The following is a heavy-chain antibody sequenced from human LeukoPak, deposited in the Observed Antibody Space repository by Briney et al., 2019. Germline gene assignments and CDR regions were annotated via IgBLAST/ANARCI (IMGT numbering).Heavy chain of an antibody. V-gene: IGHV3-7*01. CDR1: GFTFSSYW. J-gene: IGHJ3*02. CDR3: ARDASWFGERAFDI. D-gene: IGHD3-10*01. CDR2: IKQDGNEK. Sequence: GGSLRLSCAASGFTFSSYWMSWVRQAPGKGLEWVANIKQDGNEKYYVDSVEGRFTISRDNAKNSLYLQMNSLRAEDTAVYYCARDASWFGERAFDIWGQGTMVTVSS.